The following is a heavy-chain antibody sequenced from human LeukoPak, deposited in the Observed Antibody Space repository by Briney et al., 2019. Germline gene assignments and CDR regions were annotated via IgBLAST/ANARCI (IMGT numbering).Heavy chain of an antibody. CDR3: AKDMAAAGNYYGMDV. CDR1: GFTFSNYW. J-gene: IGHJ6*02. V-gene: IGHV3-7*01. CDR2: IKQDGSEK. D-gene: IGHD6-13*01. Sequence: GSLRLSCAASGFTFSNYWMSWVRQAPGKGLEWVANIKQDGSEKYYVDSVKGRFTISRDNAKNSLHLQMNSLRAEDTAVYYCAKDMAAAGNYYGMDVWGQGTTVTVSS.